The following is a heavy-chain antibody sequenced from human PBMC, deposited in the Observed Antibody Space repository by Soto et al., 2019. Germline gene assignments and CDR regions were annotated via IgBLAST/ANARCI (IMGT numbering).Heavy chain of an antibody. CDR2: INHSGST. D-gene: IGHD3-16*01. J-gene: IGHJ6*02. CDR1: GGSFSGYY. CDR3: ARGRGTKRSSYYYGMDV. V-gene: IGHV4-34*01. Sequence: SETLSLTCAVYGGSFSGYYWSWIRQPPGKGLEWIGEINHSGSTNYNPSHKSRVTISVDTTKNQFSLQLSSVAAADTAVYYCARGRGTKRSSYYYGMDVWGQGTTVTVSS.